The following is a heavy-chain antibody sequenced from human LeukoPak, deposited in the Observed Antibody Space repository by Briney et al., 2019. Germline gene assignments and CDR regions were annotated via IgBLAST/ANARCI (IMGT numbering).Heavy chain of an antibody. J-gene: IGHJ4*02. Sequence: PGGSLRLSCAASGFTFSNYGMHWVRQAPGKGLEWVSAISTSGDTTYDKDSVKGRFTISRDNSKNTLYLQMNSLRAEDTAVYYCTKQLGYCSDGSCYFDYWGQGALVTVSS. D-gene: IGHD2-15*01. CDR1: GFTFSNYG. CDR3: TKQLGYCSDGSCYFDY. V-gene: IGHV3-23*01. CDR2: ISTSGDTT.